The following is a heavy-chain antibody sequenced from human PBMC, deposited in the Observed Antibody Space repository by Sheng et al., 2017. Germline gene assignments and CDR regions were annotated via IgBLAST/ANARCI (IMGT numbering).Heavy chain of an antibody. CDR3: ARSYGGIVVVPAARPGWFDP. CDR1: GGSFSGYY. CDR2: INHSGST. J-gene: IGHJ5*02. V-gene: IGHV4-34*01. Sequence: QVQLQQWGAGLLKPSETLSLTCAVYGGSFSGYYWSWIRQPPGKGLEWIGEINHSGSTNYNPSLKSRVTISVDTSKNQFSLKLSSVTAADTAVYYCARSYGGIVVVPAARPGWFDPWGQGTLVTVSS. D-gene: IGHD2-2*01.